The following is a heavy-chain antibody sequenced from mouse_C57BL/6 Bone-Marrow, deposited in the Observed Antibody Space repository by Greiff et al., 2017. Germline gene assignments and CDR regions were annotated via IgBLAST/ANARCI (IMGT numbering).Heavy chain of an antibody. CDR1: GYTFTSYW. CDR3: ARSFYGSSYDYAIDY. CDR2: IHPNSGST. Sequence: VQLQQPGAELVKPGASVKLSCKASGYTFTSYWMHWVKQRPGQGLEWIGMIHPNSGSTNYNEKFKSKATLTVDKSSSTAYMQLSSLTSEDSAVYYCARSFYGSSYDYAIDYWGQGTSVTVSS. V-gene: IGHV1-64*01. D-gene: IGHD1-1*01. J-gene: IGHJ4*01.